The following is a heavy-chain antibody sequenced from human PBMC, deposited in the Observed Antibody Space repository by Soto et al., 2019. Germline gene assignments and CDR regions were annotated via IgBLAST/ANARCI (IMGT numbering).Heavy chain of an antibody. V-gene: IGHV3-9*01. D-gene: IGHD2-8*01. CDR2: ISWNSGSI. Sequence: GGSLRLSCAASGFTFDDYAMHWVRQAPGKGLEWVSGISWNSGSIGYADSVKGRFTISRDNAKNSLYLQMNSLRAEDTALYYCAKDRVSRGYYYYMDVWGKGTTVTVSS. CDR1: GFTFDDYA. CDR3: AKDRVSRGYYYYMDV. J-gene: IGHJ6*03.